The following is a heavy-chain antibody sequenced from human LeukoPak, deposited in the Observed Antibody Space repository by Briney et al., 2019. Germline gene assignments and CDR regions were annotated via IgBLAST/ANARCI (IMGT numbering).Heavy chain of an antibody. CDR3: ARAPYCSGGSTNYYYSYYMDV. J-gene: IGHJ6*03. CDR2: IIPIFGTA. D-gene: IGHD6-19*01. Sequence: VASVKVSCKASGGTFSSYAVTWVRQAPGQGLEWMAGIIPIFGTADYAQKFQGRVTIAADESTSTAYMELSSLRSEDTAVYYCARAPYCSGGSTNYYYSYYMDVWGTGTTVTVSS. CDR1: GGTFSSYA. V-gene: IGHV1-69*13.